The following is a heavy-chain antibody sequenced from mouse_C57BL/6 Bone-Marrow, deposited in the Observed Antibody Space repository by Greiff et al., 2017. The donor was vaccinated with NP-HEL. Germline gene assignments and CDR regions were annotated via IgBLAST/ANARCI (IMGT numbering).Heavy chain of an antibody. J-gene: IGHJ1*03. V-gene: IGHV1-52*01. D-gene: IGHD1-1*01. Sequence: VQVVESGAELVRPGSSVKLSCKASGYTFTSYWMHWVKQRPIQGLEWIGNIDPSDSETHYNQKFKDKATLTVDKSSSTAYMQLSSLTSEDSAVYYCARRGFTTVVDWYFDVWGTGTTVTVSS. CDR2: IDPSDSET. CDR1: GYTFTSYW. CDR3: ARRGFTTVVDWYFDV.